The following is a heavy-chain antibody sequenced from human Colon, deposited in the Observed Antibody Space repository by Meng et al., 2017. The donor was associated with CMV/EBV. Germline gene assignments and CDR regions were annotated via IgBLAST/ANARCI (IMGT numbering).Heavy chain of an antibody. CDR3: ARDLLGPYSTSFYYYYYGMDV. V-gene: IGHV3-9*03. J-gene: IGHJ6*02. CDR2: ISWNSGSI. Sequence: GGSLRLSCAASGFTFDDYAMHWVRQAPGKGLEWVSGISWNSGSIGYADSVKGRFTISRDNAKNSLYLQMNSLRAEDMALYYCARDLLGPYSTSFYYYYYGMDVWGQGTTVTVSS. D-gene: IGHD6-6*01. CDR1: GFTFDDYA.